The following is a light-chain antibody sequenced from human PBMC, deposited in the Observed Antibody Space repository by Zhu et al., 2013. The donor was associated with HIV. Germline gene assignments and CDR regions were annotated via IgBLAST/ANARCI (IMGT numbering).Light chain of an antibody. CDR2: EVS. J-gene: IGLJ1*01. Sequence: QSALTQPRSVSGSPGQSVTISCTGTISDVGGYHYVSWYQHHPGKAPKLMFYEVSNRPSGVSNRFSVSKSGNTASLTISGLQAEDEADYYCSSYTSSSTLVFGTGTTVTVL. CDR1: ISDVGGYHY. V-gene: IGLV2-14*01. CDR3: SSYTSSSTLV.